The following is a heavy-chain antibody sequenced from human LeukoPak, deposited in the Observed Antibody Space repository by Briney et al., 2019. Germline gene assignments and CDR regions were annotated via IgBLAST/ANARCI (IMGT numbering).Heavy chain of an antibody. D-gene: IGHD6-6*01. J-gene: IGHJ6*03. CDR1: GFTFIGYW. Sequence: PGGSLRLSCAASGFTFIGYWMSWVRQAPGKGLEWVANINQNGSEKYYVDSVRGRFTISRDNAKNSLYLQMNSLRAEDTAVYYCARADSSIAARLSRSSIFNYYYYMDVWGKGTTVTVSS. CDR2: INQNGSEK. V-gene: IGHV3-7*01. CDR3: ARADSSIAARLSRSSIFNYYYYMDV.